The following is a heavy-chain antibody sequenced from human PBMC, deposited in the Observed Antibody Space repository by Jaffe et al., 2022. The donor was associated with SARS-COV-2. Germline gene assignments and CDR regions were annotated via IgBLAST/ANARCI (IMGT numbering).Heavy chain of an antibody. Sequence: QVQLVQSGAEVKKPGSSVKVSCKASGGTFSSYTISWVRQAPGQGLEWMGRIIPILGIANYAQKFQGRVTITADKSTSTAYMELSSLRSEDTAVYYCARDGKSQGYCGGDCYSAFDYWGQGTLVTVSS. CDR3: ARDGKSQGYCGGDCYSAFDY. D-gene: IGHD2-21*02. J-gene: IGHJ4*02. CDR1: GGTFSSYT. V-gene: IGHV1-69*08. CDR2: IIPILGIA.